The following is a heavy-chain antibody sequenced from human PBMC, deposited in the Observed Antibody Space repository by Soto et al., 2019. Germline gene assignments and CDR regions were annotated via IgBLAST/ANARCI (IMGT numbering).Heavy chain of an antibody. Sequence: QVQLQESGPGLVKPSQTLSLTCTVSGGSISTVDYWWSWIRQSPDMGLEWIGHIYDGGRTYNNPSLDSPVTMSVDTSKSQLSLPLSSVSAADTAVYYCARGPSGDNVDSWGQGTLVTVSS. V-gene: IGHV4-30-4*01. J-gene: IGHJ4*02. CDR1: GGSISTVDYW. CDR2: IYDGGRT. CDR3: ARGPSGDNVDS. D-gene: IGHD7-27*01.